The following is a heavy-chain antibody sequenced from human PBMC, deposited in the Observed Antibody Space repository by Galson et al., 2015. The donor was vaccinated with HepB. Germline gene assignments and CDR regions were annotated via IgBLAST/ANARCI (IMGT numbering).Heavy chain of an antibody. CDR1: GFTVSRNY. CDR2: IYSGGST. CDR3: ARDRYDFWVAGSANYYGMDV. Sequence: SLRLSCAASGFTVSRNYMSWVRQAPGKGLEWVSVIYSGGSTYYADSVKGRFTISRDNSKNTLYLQMNSLRAEDTAVYYCARDRYDFWVAGSANYYGMDVWGQGTTVTVSS. V-gene: IGHV3-53*01. D-gene: IGHD3-3*01. J-gene: IGHJ6*02.